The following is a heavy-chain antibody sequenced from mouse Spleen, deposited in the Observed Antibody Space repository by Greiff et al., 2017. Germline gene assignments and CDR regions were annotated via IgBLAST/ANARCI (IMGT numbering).Heavy chain of an antibody. J-gene: IGHJ4*01. D-gene: IGHD4-1*01. CDR2: IDPSDSYT. CDR3: ARERTGTGDYAMDY. CDR1: GYTFTSYW. V-gene: IGHV1-69*01. Sequence: VQLQQPGAELVMPGASVKLSCKASGYTFTSYWMHWVKQRPGQGLEWIGEIDPSDSYTNYNQKFKGKATLTVDKSSSTAYMQLSSLTSEDSAVYYCARERTGTGDYAMDYWGQGTSVTVSS.